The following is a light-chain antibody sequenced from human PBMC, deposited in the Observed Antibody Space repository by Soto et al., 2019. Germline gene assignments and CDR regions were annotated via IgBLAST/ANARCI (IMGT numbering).Light chain of an antibody. CDR1: QSVSSN. J-gene: IGKJ4*01. V-gene: IGKV3D-15*01. Sequence: EFVLTQSPATLSVSPGERATLSCRGSQSVSSNLAWYQQKPGQAPRLLIYGASTRATGIPARFSGSGSGTEFTLTISSLQSEDFAVYYCQQYNNWPQVTFGGGTNVDIK. CDR3: QQYNNWPQVT. CDR2: GAS.